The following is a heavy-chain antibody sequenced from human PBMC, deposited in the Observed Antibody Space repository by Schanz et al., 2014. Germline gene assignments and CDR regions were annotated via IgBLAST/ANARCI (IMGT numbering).Heavy chain of an antibody. V-gene: IGHV1-3*04. D-gene: IGHD3-10*01. J-gene: IGHJ4*02. CDR1: GYTFSSHG. CDR3: ARDRRCFGRDDLYCFDA. Sequence: QVQVVQSGAELKKPGASVKVSCKASGYTFSSHGIHWLRQAPGQSLEWMGWINTANGNAKYSANFQARVTITRDTSATTAYMELTNLRSDDTAVYYCARDRRCFGRDDLYCFDAWGQGTLVTVSS. CDR2: INTANGNA.